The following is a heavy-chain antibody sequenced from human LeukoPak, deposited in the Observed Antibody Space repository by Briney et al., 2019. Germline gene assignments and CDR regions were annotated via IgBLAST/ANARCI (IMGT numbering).Heavy chain of an antibody. CDR3: ARDPDSSYEWGPFDP. Sequence: SQTLSLTCAISGDSVSSNSASWNWIRQSPSRGLEWLGRTYYTSKWNSDYAESVKSRITINPDPSKNQFSLHLNSVPPEHTAVYYCARDPDSSYEWGPFDPWGQGILVTVSS. CDR2: TYYTSKWNS. D-gene: IGHD1-26*01. V-gene: IGHV6-1*01. CDR1: GDSVSSNSAS. J-gene: IGHJ5*02.